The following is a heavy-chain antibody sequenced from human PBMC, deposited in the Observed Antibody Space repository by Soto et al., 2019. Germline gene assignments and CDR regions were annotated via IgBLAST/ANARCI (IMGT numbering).Heavy chain of an antibody. Sequence: QEQLVQSGAEVKKSGSSVKVSCKDTGGLFSSYAVSWVRQAPGQGLEWMGGIIPVFDTVYYAQKFKGSVTMTRDTTIRTAYMELKTLTSDDTAVYYCAKARGISSARLITWFDPWGQGTLVSVSS. J-gene: IGHJ5*02. CDR3: AKARGISSARLITWFDP. D-gene: IGHD2-2*01. CDR2: IIPVFDTV. CDR1: GGLFSSYA. V-gene: IGHV1-69*06.